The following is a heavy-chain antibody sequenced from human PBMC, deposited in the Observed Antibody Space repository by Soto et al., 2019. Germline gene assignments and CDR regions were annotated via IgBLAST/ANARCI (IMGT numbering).Heavy chain of an antibody. J-gene: IGHJ5*02. D-gene: IGHD3-9*01. CDR1: GGSISSGGYY. CDR3: AGAGYYAEPFNWFDP. Sequence: QVQLQESGPGLVKPSQTLSLTCTVSGGSISSGGYYWSWIRQHPGKGLEWIGYIYYSGSTTYNPSLQSRFTISVDTSKNQFSLQLSSVTAADTAVYYWAGAGYYAEPFNWFDPWGQGTLVTVSS. CDR2: IYYSGST. V-gene: IGHV4-31*03.